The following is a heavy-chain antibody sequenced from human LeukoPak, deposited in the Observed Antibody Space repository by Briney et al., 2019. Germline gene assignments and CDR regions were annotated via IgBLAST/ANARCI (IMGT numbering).Heavy chain of an antibody. CDR3: AELGITMIGGV. CDR1: VFTFSSYE. D-gene: IGHD3-10*02. Sequence: GGSLRLSCAASVFTFSSYEMNWVRQAPGKGLEWGSYISSSGSTIYYADSEKGRFTISRDNANNSLYLQMNSVRAEDTGVYYCAELGITMIGGVWGKGTTVTISS. V-gene: IGHV3-48*03. J-gene: IGHJ6*04. CDR2: ISSSGSTI.